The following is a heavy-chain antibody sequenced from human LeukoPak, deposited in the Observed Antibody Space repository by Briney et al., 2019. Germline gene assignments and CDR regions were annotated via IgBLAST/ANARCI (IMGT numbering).Heavy chain of an antibody. CDR3: ARQFTGYSSGWYLRTWFDP. Sequence: SETLSLTCTVSGGSISSSSYYWGWIRQPPGKGLEWIGSIYYSGSTYYNPSLKSRVTISVDTSKNQFSLKLSSVTAADTAVYYCARQFTGYSSGWYLRTWFDPWGQGTLVTVSS. V-gene: IGHV4-39*01. CDR1: GGSISSSSYY. CDR2: IYYSGST. D-gene: IGHD6-19*01. J-gene: IGHJ5*02.